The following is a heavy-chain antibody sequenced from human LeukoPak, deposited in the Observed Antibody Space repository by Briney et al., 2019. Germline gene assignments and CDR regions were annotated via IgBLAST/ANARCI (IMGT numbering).Heavy chain of an antibody. V-gene: IGHV4-4*02. CDR1: GGSISSSDW. J-gene: IGHJ4*02. CDR2: IYRSGTT. Sequence: SETLSLTCAVSGGSISSSDWWSWVRQPPGKGLEGIGEIYRSGTTNYNPSLNSRGTISVDNSKNHFSLKLISVTAADTAVYYCARVGRRMVTGFDSWGQGMLVTVSS. CDR3: ARVGRRMVTGFDS. D-gene: IGHD5-18*01.